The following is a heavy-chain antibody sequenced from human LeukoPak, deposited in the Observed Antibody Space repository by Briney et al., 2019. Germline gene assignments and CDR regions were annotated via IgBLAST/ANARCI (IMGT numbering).Heavy chain of an antibody. J-gene: IGHJ4*02. CDR2: IDPNSGGT. D-gene: IGHD3-22*01. V-gene: IGHV1-2*02. CDR3: ARDLGYDSSGYWY. CDR1: GYTFTGYY. Sequence: ASVKVSCKASGYTFTGYYIHWVRQAPGQGLEWMGWIDPNSGGTNYAQKFQGRVTMTRDTSINTAYMELSRLRSDDTAVYYCARDLGYDSSGYWYWGQGTLVTVSS.